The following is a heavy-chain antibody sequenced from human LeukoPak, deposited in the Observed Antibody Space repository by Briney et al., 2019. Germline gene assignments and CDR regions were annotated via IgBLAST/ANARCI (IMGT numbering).Heavy chain of an antibody. CDR2: TYYRSKWYN. V-gene: IGHV6-1*01. CDR1: GDSVSSNSAA. Sequence: SQTLSLTCAISGDSVSSNSAAWNWIRQSPSRGLEWLGRTYYRSKWYNDYAVSVKSRITINPDTSKNQFSLKLSSVTAADTAVYYCARGHDFWSGYSLDYWGQGTLVTVSS. J-gene: IGHJ4*02. CDR3: ARGHDFWSGYSLDY. D-gene: IGHD3-3*01.